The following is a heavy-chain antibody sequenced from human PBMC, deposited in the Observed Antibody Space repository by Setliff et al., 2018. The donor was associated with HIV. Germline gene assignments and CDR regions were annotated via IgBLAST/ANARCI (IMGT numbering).Heavy chain of an antibody. CDR1: GASMTDDY. V-gene: IGHV4-4*07. D-gene: IGHD3-9*01. CDR3: ARGSFDNFGREGWFVT. J-gene: IGHJ5*02. Sequence: SETLSLTCTVSGASMTDDYSWNWVRQSAGNRLEWIGRIYTSGPINFNPSLESRLTMSVDTSKNQFSLKLHSLTAADTAAYYCARGSFDNFGREGWFVTWGQGTLVTVSS. CDR2: IYTSGPI.